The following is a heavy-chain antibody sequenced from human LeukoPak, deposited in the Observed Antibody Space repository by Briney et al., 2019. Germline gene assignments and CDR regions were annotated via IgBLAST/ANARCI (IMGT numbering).Heavy chain of an antibody. D-gene: IGHD5-12*01. CDR1: GGTFISYA. CDR2: IIPILGIA. V-gene: IGHV1-69*04. J-gene: IGHJ4*02. CDR3: ARETFIVATSFDY. Sequence: GASVTVSCRASGGTFISYAISWVRQAPGQGLEWMGRIIPILGIANYAQKFQGRVTITADKSTSTAYVELSSLRSEDTAVYYCARETFIVATSFDYWGQGTLVTVSS.